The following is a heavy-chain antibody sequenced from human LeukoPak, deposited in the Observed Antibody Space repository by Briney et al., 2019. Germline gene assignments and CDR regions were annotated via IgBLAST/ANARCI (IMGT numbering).Heavy chain of an antibody. CDR1: GYTFTGYY. J-gene: IGHJ6*03. CDR3: ARGRLYSNYYYYYMDV. CDR2: INPNSGAT. D-gene: IGHD4-11*01. Sequence: ASVQVSCKASGYTFTGYYIHWVRQAPGQGLEWMGWINPNSGATNFAQKFQGRVTMTRDTSSSTAYMELSRLMSDDTAVYYCARGRLYSNYYYYYMDVWGKGTTVTVSS. V-gene: IGHV1-2*02.